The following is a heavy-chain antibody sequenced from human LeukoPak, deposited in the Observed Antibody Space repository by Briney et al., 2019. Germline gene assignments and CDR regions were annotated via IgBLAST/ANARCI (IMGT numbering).Heavy chain of an antibody. CDR1: GGSISISSYY. CDR2: IYYSGST. J-gene: IGHJ4*02. Sequence: SETLSLTCTVSGGSISISSYYWGWIRQPPGKGLEWIGSIYYSGSTYYNPSLKSRVTISVDTSKNQFSLKLSSVTAADTAVYYCASGENSSSWPYYFDYWGQGTLVTVSS. CDR3: ASGENSSSWPYYFDY. V-gene: IGHV4-39*01. D-gene: IGHD6-13*01.